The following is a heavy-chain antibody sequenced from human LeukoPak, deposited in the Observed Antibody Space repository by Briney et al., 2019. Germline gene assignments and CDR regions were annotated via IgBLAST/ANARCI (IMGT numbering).Heavy chain of an antibody. D-gene: IGHD2-15*01. CDR1: GFSFSSYA. V-gene: IGHV3-30-3*02. CDR2: IPRDGSDT. J-gene: IGHJ4*02. CDR3: AKQLGYCSDGSCYFPY. Sequence: PGGSLRLSCAASGFSFSSYAMFWVRQAPGKGLEWVTIIPRDGSDTFYADSVRGRFTISRDNSKSTLCLQMNSLRAEDTAVYYCAKQLGYCSDGSCYFPYWGQGTLVTVSS.